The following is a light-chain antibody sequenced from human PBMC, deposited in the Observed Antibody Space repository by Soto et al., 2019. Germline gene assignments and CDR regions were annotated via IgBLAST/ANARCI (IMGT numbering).Light chain of an antibody. CDR3: QQYQNWPPLS. Sequence: EVLMTQSPATLSVSPGERVTHSCRASQSININLAWYQQKPGQAPRVLIYGASSRASGIPDRFSGSGSGTDFTLTISRLEHDDFAFYYCQQYQNWPPLSFGGGTRVEIK. J-gene: IGKJ4*01. V-gene: IGKV3D-15*01. CDR1: QSININ. CDR2: GAS.